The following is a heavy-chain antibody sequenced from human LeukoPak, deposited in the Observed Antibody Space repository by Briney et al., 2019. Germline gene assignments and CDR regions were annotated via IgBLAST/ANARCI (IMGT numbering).Heavy chain of an antibody. V-gene: IGHV4-39*07. CDR1: GGSISSSSYY. CDR2: IYYSGST. D-gene: IGHD3-3*01. J-gene: IGHJ4*02. Sequence: SETLSLTCTVSGGSISSSSYYWGWIRQPPGKGLEWIGSIYYSGSTYYNPSLKSRVTISVDTSKNQFSLKLSSVTAADTAIYYCAKITGVFISYWGQGTLVTVSS. CDR3: AKITGVFISY.